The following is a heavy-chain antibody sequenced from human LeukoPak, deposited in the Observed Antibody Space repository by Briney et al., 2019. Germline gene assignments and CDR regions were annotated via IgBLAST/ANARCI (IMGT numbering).Heavy chain of an antibody. CDR3: ARRGGYYDILTGYYKYYFDY. CDR2: IYSGGST. J-gene: IGHJ4*02. V-gene: IGHV3-53*01. D-gene: IGHD3-9*01. CDR1: GFTVNSNY. Sequence: GGSLRLSCAASGFTVNSNYMSWVRQAPGKGLEWVSVIYSGGSTYYADSVKGRFTISRDNSKNTLYLQMNSLRAEDTAVYYCARRGGYYDILTGYYKYYFDYWGPGTLVTVSS.